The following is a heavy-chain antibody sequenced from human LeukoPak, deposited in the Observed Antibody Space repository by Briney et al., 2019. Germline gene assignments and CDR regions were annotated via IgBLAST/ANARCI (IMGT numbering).Heavy chain of an antibody. Sequence: SETLSLTCTVSGGSISSYYWSWIRQPPGKGLEWIGYIYYSGSTNYNPSLKSRVTISVDTSKNQLSLKLSSVTAADTAVYYCARVDGSQQQLWHYYYYYMDVWGKGTTVTVSS. V-gene: IGHV4-59*01. CDR1: GGSISSYY. CDR3: ARVDGSQQQLWHYYYYYMDV. D-gene: IGHD6-13*01. CDR2: IYYSGST. J-gene: IGHJ6*03.